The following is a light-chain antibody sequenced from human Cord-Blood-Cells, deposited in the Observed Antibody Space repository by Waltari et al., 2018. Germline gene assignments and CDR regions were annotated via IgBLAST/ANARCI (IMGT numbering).Light chain of an antibody. CDR2: AAS. CDR3: QQSYSTPLT. Sequence: DIQMTQSPSSLSASVGDRVTITCRASQSISSYLNWYHQKPGKAPKLLSYAASSLQSGVPSRFSGSGSGTDFTLTISSLQPDDFATYYCQQSYSTPLTFGGGTKVEIK. J-gene: IGKJ4*01. CDR1: QSISSY. V-gene: IGKV1-39*01.